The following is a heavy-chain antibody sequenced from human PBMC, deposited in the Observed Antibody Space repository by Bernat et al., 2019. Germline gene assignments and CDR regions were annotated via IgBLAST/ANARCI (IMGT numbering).Heavy chain of an antibody. V-gene: IGHV3-15*07. Sequence: EVQLVESGGGLVKPGGSLRLSCTASGITFRNAWMNWVRQAPGKGLEWVGRIKSKSDGGTTDSASPVKGRFTISRDDSKNTLYLQMNSLKSEDTAEYYCTTVGYYGRTGYYHEGAHYYYGMDVWGQGTTVTVSS. D-gene: IGHD3/OR15-3a*01. CDR1: GITFRNAW. J-gene: IGHJ6*01. CDR2: IKSKSDGGTT. CDR3: TTVGYYGRTGYYHEGAHYYYGMDV.